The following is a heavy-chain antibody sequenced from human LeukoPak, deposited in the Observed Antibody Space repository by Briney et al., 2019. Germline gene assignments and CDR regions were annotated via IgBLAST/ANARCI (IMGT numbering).Heavy chain of an antibody. Sequence: SETLSLTCTVSGGSISSSSYYWGWIRQPPGKGLEWIGSIYYSGSTYYNPSLKSRVTISVDTSKNQFSLKLSSVTAADTAVYYCASQHDYGGIDYWGQGTLVTVSS. CDR1: GGSISSSSYY. D-gene: IGHD4-23*01. CDR3: ASQHDYGGIDY. CDR2: IYYSGST. J-gene: IGHJ4*02. V-gene: IGHV4-39*01.